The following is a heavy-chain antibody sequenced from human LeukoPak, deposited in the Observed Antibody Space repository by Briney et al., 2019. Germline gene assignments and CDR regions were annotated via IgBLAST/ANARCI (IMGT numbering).Heavy chain of an antibody. V-gene: IGHV3-9*01. CDR1: GFTFDDYA. CDR3: AKDIVVVPAAECSGGSCYGDAFDI. J-gene: IGHJ3*02. Sequence: PGRSLRLSCAASGFTFDDYAMHWVRQAPGKGLEWVSGISWNSGSIGCADSVKGRFTISRDNAKNSLYLQMNSLRAEDTALYYCAKDIVVVPAAECSGGSCYGDAFDIWGQGTMVTVSS. CDR2: ISWNSGSI. D-gene: IGHD2-15*01.